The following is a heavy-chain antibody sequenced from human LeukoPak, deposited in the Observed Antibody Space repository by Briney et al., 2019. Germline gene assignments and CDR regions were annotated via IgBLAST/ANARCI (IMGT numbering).Heavy chain of an antibody. CDR3: ARGRSPVGSDGMDV. V-gene: IGHV1-69*13. CDR1: GGTFISYA. Sequence: GASVKVSCKASGGTFISYAISWVRQAPGQGLEWMGGIIPIFGTANYAQKFQGRVTITADGSTSTAYMELSSLRSEDTAVYYCARGRSPVGSDGMDVWGQGTTVTVSS. CDR2: IIPIFGTA. D-gene: IGHD1-26*01. J-gene: IGHJ6*02.